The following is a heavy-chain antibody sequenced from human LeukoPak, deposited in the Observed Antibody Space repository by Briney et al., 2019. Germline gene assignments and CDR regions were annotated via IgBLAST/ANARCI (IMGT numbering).Heavy chain of an antibody. V-gene: IGHV4-39*07. CDR3: ARDGYYGDYRY. D-gene: IGHD4-17*01. CDR1: GDSITSSNYY. CDR2: IYYSGST. J-gene: IGHJ4*02. Sequence: SETLSLTCTVSGDSITSSNYYWGWIRQPPGKGLEWIGSIYYSGSTYYNPSLKSRVTISVDTSKNQFSLKLSSVTAADTAVYYCARDGYYGDYRYWGQGTLVTVSS.